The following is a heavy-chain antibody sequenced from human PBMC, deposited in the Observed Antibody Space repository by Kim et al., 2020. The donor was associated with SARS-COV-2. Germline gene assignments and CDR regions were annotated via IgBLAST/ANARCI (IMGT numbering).Heavy chain of an antibody. CDR2: IYYSGST. V-gene: IGHV4-31*03. CDR1: GGSISSGGYY. D-gene: IGHD4-17*01. J-gene: IGHJ2*01. CDR3: ARVNSYGDQLSYWYFDL. Sequence: SETLSLTCTVSGGSISSGGYYWSWIRQHPGKGLEWIGYIYYSGSTYYNPSLKSRVTISVDTSKNQFSLKLSSVTAADTAVYYCARVNSYGDQLSYWYFDLWGRGTLVTVSS.